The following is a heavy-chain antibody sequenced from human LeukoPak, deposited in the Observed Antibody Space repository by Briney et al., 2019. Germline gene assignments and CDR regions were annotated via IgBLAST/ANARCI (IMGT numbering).Heavy chain of an antibody. V-gene: IGHV3-11*06. J-gene: IGHJ4*02. CDR1: GFTFTDYY. CDR3: ARAGGVHTYGNYFDY. D-gene: IGHD3-10*01. Sequence: GGTLRLSCTASGFTFTDYYMSWIRLAPGKGLEWVSYITTRSSYTNYAGSVKGRFTISRDNAKNSLFLQTNGLRAEDTAVYYCARAGGVHTYGNYFDYWGQGTLVTVSS. CDR2: ITTRSSYT.